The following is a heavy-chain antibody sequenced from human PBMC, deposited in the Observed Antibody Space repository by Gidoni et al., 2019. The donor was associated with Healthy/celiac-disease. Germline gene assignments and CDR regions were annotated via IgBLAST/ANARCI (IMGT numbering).Heavy chain of an antibody. CDR1: GFTFSTYG. J-gene: IGHJ4*02. Sequence: QVQLGESGGGVVQPGRSLRLSCAASGFTFSTYGMHWVRQAPGKGLEWVAVIWYDGSNKFYADSVKGRFTISRDNFKNTLYLQMNSLRAEDTAIYYCARGGSGGYNFDYWGQGTLVTVSS. CDR2: IWYDGSNK. D-gene: IGHD5-12*01. CDR3: ARGGSGGYNFDY. V-gene: IGHV3-33*01.